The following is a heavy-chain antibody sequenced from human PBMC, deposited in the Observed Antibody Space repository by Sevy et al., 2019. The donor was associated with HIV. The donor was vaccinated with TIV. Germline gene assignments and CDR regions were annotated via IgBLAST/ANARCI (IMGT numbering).Heavy chain of an antibody. CDR3: PKNTAAAGVGGFDY. CDR2: TKYDGNNK. J-gene: IGHJ4*02. D-gene: IGHD6-13*01. Sequence: GGSLRLSCAASGFTFSHYGMHWVRRAPGKGLEWVTCTKYDGNNKNYADSVKGRFTISRDNSKNMFFLQMNDLRAEDTALYYCPKNTAAAGVGGFDYWGQGALVTVSS. CDR1: GFTFSHYG. V-gene: IGHV3-30*02.